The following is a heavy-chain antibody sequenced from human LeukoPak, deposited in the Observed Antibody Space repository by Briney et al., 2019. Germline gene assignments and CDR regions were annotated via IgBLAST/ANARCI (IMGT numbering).Heavy chain of an antibody. CDR2: IYSGGST. D-gene: IGHD1-26*01. CDR1: GFTVSYNY. J-gene: IGHJ6*02. V-gene: IGHV3-53*01. Sequence: PGGSLRLTCAASGFTVSYNYMSWVRQAPGQGLEWVSVIYSGGSTYYADSGKGRFTISRDNSKNTVYLQMTSLRAEDTAVYYCARDSGSYYNTMDVWGQGTTVTVSS. CDR3: ARDSGSYYNTMDV.